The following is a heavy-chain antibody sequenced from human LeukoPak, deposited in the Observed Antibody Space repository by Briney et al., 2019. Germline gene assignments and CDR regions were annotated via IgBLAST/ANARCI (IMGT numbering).Heavy chain of an antibody. D-gene: IGHD5-18*01. CDR2: INSDGSST. CDR3: ARDLYSYGSYYYYYGMDV. J-gene: IGHJ6*02. V-gene: IGHV3-74*01. Sequence: GGSLRLSCAASGFTFSSYWMHWVRQAPGKGLGWVSRINSDGSSTSYADSVKGRFTISRDNAENTLYLQMNSLRAEDTAVYYCARDLYSYGSYYYYYGMDVWGQGTTVTVSS. CDR1: GFTFSSYW.